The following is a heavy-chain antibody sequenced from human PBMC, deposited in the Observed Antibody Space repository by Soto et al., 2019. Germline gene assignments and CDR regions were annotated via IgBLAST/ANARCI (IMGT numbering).Heavy chain of an antibody. CDR3: TAGDSSGTQGDAFDI. V-gene: IGHV3-21*03. CDR2: ISSSSSYI. Sequence: GGSLRLSCAASGFTFSTYAMSWVRQAPGKGLEWVSSISSSSSYIYYADSVKGRFTISRDNAKNTLYLQMNSLKTEDTAVYYCTAGDSSGTQGDAFDIWGQGTMVTVSS. D-gene: IGHD3-22*01. CDR1: GFTFSTYA. J-gene: IGHJ3*02.